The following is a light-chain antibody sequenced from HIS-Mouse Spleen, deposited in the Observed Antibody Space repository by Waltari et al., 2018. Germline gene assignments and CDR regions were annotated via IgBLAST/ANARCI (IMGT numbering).Light chain of an antibody. CDR1: SRDVGGYNY. CDR3: SSYTSSSTL. V-gene: IGLV2-14*01. Sequence: QSALTQPASASGSPGQSSTISCTGTSRDVGGYNYVSWYQQHPGKAPKLMIYEVSNRPSGVSNRFSGSKSGNTASLTISGLQAEDEADYYCSSYTSSSTLFGGGTKLTVL. CDR2: EVS. J-gene: IGLJ3*02.